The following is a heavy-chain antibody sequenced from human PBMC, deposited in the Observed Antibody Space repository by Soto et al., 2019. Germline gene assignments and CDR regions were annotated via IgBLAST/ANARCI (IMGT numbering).Heavy chain of an antibody. CDR2: INPNSGGT. J-gene: IGHJ6*02. CDR3: AGALGVRGYYYGMDV. Sequence: VKVSCKASGYTFTGYYMHWVRQAPGQGLEWMGWINPNSGGTNYAQKFQGWVTMTRDTSISTAYMELSRLRSDDTAVYYCAGALGVRGYYYGMDVWGQGTTVTVSS. CDR1: GYTFTGYY. V-gene: IGHV1-2*04. D-gene: IGHD3-10*01.